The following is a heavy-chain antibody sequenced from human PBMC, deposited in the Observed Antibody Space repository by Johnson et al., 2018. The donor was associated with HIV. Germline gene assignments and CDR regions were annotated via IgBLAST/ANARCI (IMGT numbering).Heavy chain of an antibody. Sequence: EKLVESGGGVVQPGRSLRLSCAASGFTFSSYGMHWVRQAPGKGLEWLGHIKSEADGGTTDYAAPVKGKFIISRDDSKTTLYLQINSLKSEDTAVYYCATEPNAFDIWGQGTLVTVSS. J-gene: IGHJ3*02. V-gene: IGHV3-15*01. CDR1: GFTFSSYG. CDR2: IKSEADGGTT. CDR3: ATEPNAFDI.